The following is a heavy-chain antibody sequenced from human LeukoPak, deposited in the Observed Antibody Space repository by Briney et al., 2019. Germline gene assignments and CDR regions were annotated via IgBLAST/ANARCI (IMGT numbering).Heavy chain of an antibody. D-gene: IGHD3-22*01. V-gene: IGHV3-21*04. CDR2: ISSDTSYI. CDR3: ARGGYYYDSSGYSESYYYYYMDV. CDR1: GFTFSSHS. Sequence: GGSLRLSCAASGFTFSSHSMNWVRQAPGRGLEWVSSISSDTSYIYYADSVKGRFTISRDNAKNSLYLQMNSLRAEDTALYYCARGGYYYDSSGYSESYYYYYMDVWGKGTAVTVSS. J-gene: IGHJ6*03.